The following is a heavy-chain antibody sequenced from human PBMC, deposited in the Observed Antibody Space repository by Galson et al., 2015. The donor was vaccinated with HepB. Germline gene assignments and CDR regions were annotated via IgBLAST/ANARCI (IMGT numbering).Heavy chain of an antibody. CDR3: ARSIAERPAGAF. CDR2: IKHDGSEK. V-gene: IGHV3-7*03. CDR1: GFTFSSYW. J-gene: IGHJ4*02. D-gene: IGHD6-6*01. Sequence: SLRLSCAASGFTFSSYWMSWVRQAPGKGLEWVANIKHDGSEKNYVDSVKGRFTISRDNAKNSMYLQMSCLRAEDTAVYYCARSIAERPAGAFGGPGTLVTVSS.